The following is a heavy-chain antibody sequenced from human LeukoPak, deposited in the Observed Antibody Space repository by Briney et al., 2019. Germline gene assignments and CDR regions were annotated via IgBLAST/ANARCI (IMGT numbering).Heavy chain of an antibody. V-gene: IGHV4-59*01. J-gene: IGHJ4*02. CDR1: GGSISSYY. CDR2: IYYSGST. Sequence: PETLSLTCTVSGGSISSYYWSWIRQPPGKGLEWIGYIYYSGSTNYNPSLKSRVTISVDTSKNQFSLKLSSVTAADTAVYYCARDEMYSSGWYYFDYWGQGTLVTVSS. CDR3: ARDEMYSSGWYYFDY. D-gene: IGHD6-19*01.